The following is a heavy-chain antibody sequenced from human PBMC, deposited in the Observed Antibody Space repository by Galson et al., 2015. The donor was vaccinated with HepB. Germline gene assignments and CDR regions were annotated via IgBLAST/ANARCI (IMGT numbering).Heavy chain of an antibody. V-gene: IGHV3-30-3*01. CDR3: ARGPDGIFDY. CDR2: ISYDGSNK. D-gene: IGHD1-14*01. J-gene: IGHJ4*02. CDR1: GFTFSSYA. Sequence: SLRLSCAASGFTFSSYAMHWVRQAPGKGLEWVAVISYDGSNKYYADSVKGRFTISRDNSKNTLYLQMNSLRAEDTAVYYCARGPDGIFDYWGQGTLVTVSS.